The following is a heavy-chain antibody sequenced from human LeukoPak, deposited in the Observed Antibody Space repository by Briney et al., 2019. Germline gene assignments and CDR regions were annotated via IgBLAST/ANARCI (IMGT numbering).Heavy chain of an antibody. D-gene: IGHD6-19*01. CDR3: ARDNSSGWFDSRGQLDY. CDR2: IYYSGST. J-gene: IGHJ4*02. CDR1: GGSISSSSYY. V-gene: IGHV4-39*07. Sequence: PSETLSLTCTVSGGSISSSSYYWGWIRQPPGKGLEWVGSIYYSGSTYYNPSLKSRVTISVDTSKNQFSLKLSSVTAADTAVYYCARDNSSGWFDSRGQLDYWGQGTLVTVSS.